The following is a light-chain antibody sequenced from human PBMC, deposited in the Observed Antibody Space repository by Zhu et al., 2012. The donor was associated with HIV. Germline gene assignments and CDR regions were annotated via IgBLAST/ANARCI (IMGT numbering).Light chain of an antibody. J-gene: IGKJ5*01. V-gene: IGKV1-39*01. Sequence: DLQLTQSPSFLSASVGDRVTISCRASQTISNFLNWYQQKPGKAPRLLISGASTLQSGVPSRFTGSASGTDFTLTINNVQPEDFATYYCQQTYSVLITFGQGTRLDIK. CDR2: GAS. CDR3: QQTYSVLIT. CDR1: QTISNF.